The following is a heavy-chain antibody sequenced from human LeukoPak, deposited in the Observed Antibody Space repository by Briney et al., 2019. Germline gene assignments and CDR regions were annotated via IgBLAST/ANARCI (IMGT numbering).Heavy chain of an antibody. Sequence: SETLSPTCAVYGGSFSGYFWSWIRQPPGKGLEWIGEINHSGSTNYNPSLKSRVTISVDTSKNQFSLKLSSVTAADTAVYYCARGVPDYGDYGSNWFDPWGQGTLVTVSS. CDR3: ARGVPDYGDYGSNWFDP. J-gene: IGHJ5*02. V-gene: IGHV4-34*01. CDR1: GGSFSGYF. CDR2: INHSGST. D-gene: IGHD4-17*01.